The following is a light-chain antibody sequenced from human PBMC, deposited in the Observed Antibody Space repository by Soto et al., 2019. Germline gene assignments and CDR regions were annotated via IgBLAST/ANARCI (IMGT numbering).Light chain of an antibody. Sequence: QSVLTQPPSVYGAPGQRVTISCTGSSSNIGAGYDVHWYQQLPGTATKLLIYGNSNRPSGVPDRFSGSKSGTSAALAITGLHAEDEADYYCQSYDSSLSVVFGGGTKFTAL. CDR1: SSNIGAGYD. CDR2: GNS. J-gene: IGLJ2*01. V-gene: IGLV1-40*01. CDR3: QSYDSSLSVV.